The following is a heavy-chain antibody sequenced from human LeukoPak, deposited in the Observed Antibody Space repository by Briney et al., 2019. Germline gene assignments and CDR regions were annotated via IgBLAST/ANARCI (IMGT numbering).Heavy chain of an antibody. D-gene: IGHD4-23*01. J-gene: IGHJ2*01. V-gene: IGHV5-51*01. CDR3: ARPATVVTPWYFDL. CDR2: IYPGDSDT. CDR1: GYSFTSYW. Sequence: GESLKISWKGSGYSFTSYWNVWVRQMPGKGLEWMGIIYPGDSDTRYSPSFQGQVTISADKSISTAYVQWSSLKASGTAMYYCARPATVVTPWYFDLWGRGTRVTVSS.